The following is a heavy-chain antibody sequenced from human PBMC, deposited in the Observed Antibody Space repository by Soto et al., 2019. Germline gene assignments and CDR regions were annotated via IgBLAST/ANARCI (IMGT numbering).Heavy chain of an antibody. CDR3: ARDGTADFWSGHYTSFDY. J-gene: IGHJ4*02. Sequence: EVQLVESGGGLVQPGGSLRLSCAASGFTFSSFELNWVRQAPGKGLEWISYIDTRGRTLYYADSVKGRFTISRDNAKNSLYLQMNSLRAEDTAVYYCARDGTADFWSGHYTSFDYWGQGTLVTVSS. V-gene: IGHV3-48*03. CDR1: GFTFSSFE. CDR2: IDTRGRTL. D-gene: IGHD3-3*01.